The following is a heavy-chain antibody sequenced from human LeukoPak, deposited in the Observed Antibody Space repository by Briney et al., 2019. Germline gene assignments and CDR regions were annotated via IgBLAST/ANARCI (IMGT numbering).Heavy chain of an antibody. Sequence: GESLKISCKGSGYTFTSYWIAWVRQMPGKGLAWMGIIYPGGPDTRYSPSFQGQVTISADNSISTTYLQWSSLKASDTAMYYCARKKFYGDYSPLDYWGQGTLVTVSS. CDR1: GYTFTSYW. J-gene: IGHJ4*02. CDR2: IYPGGPDT. D-gene: IGHD4-17*01. V-gene: IGHV5-51*01. CDR3: ARKKFYGDYSPLDY.